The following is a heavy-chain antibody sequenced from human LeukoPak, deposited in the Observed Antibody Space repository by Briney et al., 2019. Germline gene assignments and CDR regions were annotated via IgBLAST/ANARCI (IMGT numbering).Heavy chain of an antibody. J-gene: IGHJ4*02. CDR2: ISYGGDVT. Sequence: GGSLRLSCAASGFTFSDYGMSWVRQVPGKGPGWVSAISYGGDVTSYADSVKGRFTISRNNSKSTLFLQMNSLRAEDTALYYCAKRTGGTYGEFDFWGQGTLVTVSS. CDR1: GFTFSDYG. V-gene: IGHV3-23*01. CDR3: AKRTGGTYGEFDF. D-gene: IGHD1-26*01.